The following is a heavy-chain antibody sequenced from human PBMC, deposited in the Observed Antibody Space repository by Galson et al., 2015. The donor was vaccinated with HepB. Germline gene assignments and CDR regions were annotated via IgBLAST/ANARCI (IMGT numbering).Heavy chain of an antibody. CDR1: GYIFTRYV. CDR2: INAGKGNT. V-gene: IGHV1-3*01. J-gene: IGHJ4*02. CDR3: ARETLAPPYYYDSSGYYSYPDY. D-gene: IGHD3-22*01. Sequence: SVKVSCKAAGYIFTRYVLHWVRQAPGQGLEWMGWINAGKGNTQYSQKFQGRVTVTSDTSVSTAYMELRSLRSEDTAVYYCARETLAPPYYYDSSGYYSYPDYWGQGTLVTVSS.